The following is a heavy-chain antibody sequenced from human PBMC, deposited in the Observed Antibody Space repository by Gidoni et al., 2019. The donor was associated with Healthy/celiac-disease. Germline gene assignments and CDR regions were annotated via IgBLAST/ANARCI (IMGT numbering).Heavy chain of an antibody. V-gene: IGHV1-69*06. J-gene: IGHJ6*02. CDR2: IIPIFGTA. D-gene: IGHD2-21*02. CDR1: GGTFSSYA. Sequence: QVQLVQSGAEVKKPGSSVQVSCKASGGTFSSYAISWVRQAPGQGLEWMGGIIPIFGTANYAQKFQGRVTITADKSTSTAYMELSSLRSEDTAVYYCARFEGRVVVTAIDYYYYGMDVWGQGTTVTVSS. CDR3: ARFEGRVVVTAIDYYYYGMDV.